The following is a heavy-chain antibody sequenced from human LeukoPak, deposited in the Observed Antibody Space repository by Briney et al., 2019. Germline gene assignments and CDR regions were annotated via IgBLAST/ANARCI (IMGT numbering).Heavy chain of an antibody. CDR1: GFTFSSYA. V-gene: IGHV3-23*01. D-gene: IGHD3-10*01. J-gene: IGHJ4*02. CDR3: AEGDGSGSYGLFDY. Sequence: GGSLRLSCAASGFTFSSYAMSRVRQAPGKGLEWVSAISGSGGSTYYADSVKGRFTISRDNSKNTLYLQMNSLRAEDTAVYYCAEGDGSGSYGLFDYWGQGTLVTVSS. CDR2: ISGSGGST.